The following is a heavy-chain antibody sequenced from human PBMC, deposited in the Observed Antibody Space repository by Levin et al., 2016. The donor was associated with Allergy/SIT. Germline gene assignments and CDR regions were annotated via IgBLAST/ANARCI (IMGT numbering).Heavy chain of an antibody. CDR3: TELGIGY. V-gene: IGHV3-15*01. D-gene: IGHD7-27*01. CDR2: IRSKTDGGAT. J-gene: IGHJ4*02. Sequence: GESLKISCAASGFPFSNAWLSWVRQAPGKGLEWVGRIRSKTDGGATEYAAPVKGRFTISRDDSKNTLYLQMNSLKTEDTAVYYCTELGIGYWGQGTLVTVSS. CDR1: GFPFSNAW.